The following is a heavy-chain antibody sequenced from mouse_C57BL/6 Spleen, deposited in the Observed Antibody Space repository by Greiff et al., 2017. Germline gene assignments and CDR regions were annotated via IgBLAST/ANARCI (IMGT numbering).Heavy chain of an antibody. V-gene: IGHV1-76*01. CDR3: AREGFYYGSSYDY. CDR1: GYTFTDYY. Sequence: QVHVKQSGAELVRPGASVKLSCKASGYTFTDYYINWVKQRPGQGLEWIARIYPGSGNTYYNEKFKGKATLTAEKSSSTAYMQRSSLTSEDSAVYFCAREGFYYGSSYDYWGQGTTLTVSS. D-gene: IGHD1-1*01. J-gene: IGHJ2*01. CDR2: IYPGSGNT.